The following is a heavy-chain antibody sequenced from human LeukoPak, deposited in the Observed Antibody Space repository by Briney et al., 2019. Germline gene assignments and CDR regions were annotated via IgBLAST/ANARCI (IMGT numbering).Heavy chain of an antibody. Sequence: PSETLSLTCTVSGASISSDDYYWSWIRQPPGKGLKWIAYTHYSGSSFYNPSLKSRITISVDTSKNQFSLRLSSVTAADTAVYYCAREGRDFWSGSRWWFDPWGQGTLVTVSS. CDR3: AREGRDFWSGSRWWFDP. CDR2: THYSGSS. V-gene: IGHV4-30-4*01. J-gene: IGHJ5*02. CDR1: GASISSDDYY. D-gene: IGHD3-3*01.